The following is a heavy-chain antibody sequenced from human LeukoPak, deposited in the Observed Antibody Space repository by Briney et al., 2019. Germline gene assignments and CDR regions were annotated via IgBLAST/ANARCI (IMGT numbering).Heavy chain of an antibody. J-gene: IGHJ4*02. CDR2: IYHSGST. Sequence: NPSETLSLTCAVSGYSISSDYHWDWIRQPPGKGLEWIGSIYHSGSTYYNPSLKSRVTISVDTSKNQFSLKVSSVTAADTALYYCARWYSSSGYLDYWGQGTLVTVSS. CDR1: GYSISSDYH. CDR3: ARWYSSSGYLDY. V-gene: IGHV4-38-2*01. D-gene: IGHD6-6*01.